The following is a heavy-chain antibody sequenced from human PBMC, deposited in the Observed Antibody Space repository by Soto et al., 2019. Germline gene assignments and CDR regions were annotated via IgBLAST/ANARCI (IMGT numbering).Heavy chain of an antibody. CDR2: TSPLKGNT. J-gene: IGHJ4*02. CDR3: ARSGEHPFDF. Sequence: ASVKVSCKASGYTFTNYVIHWVRQAPGQGLEWMGWTSPLKGNTKYAQKVQGRVSVTTDTSTNTVYMELSGLRYDDTALYYCARSGEHPFDFWGQGTLVTVSS. D-gene: IGHD6-25*01. CDR1: GYTFTNYV. V-gene: IGHV1-18*01.